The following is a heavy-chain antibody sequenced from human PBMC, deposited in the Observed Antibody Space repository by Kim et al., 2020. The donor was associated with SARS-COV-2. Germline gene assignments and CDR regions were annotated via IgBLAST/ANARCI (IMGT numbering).Heavy chain of an antibody. CDR2: IFGADST. D-gene: IGHD1-26*01. CDR3: ARASVGATTPAAFDV. V-gene: IGHV3-53*01. CDR1: GFTVSTNY. J-gene: IGHJ3*01. Sequence: GGSLRLSCAASGFTVSTNYMSWVRQAPGKGLEWVSIIFGADSTYYADSVKGRFTISRDNSKNTLFLQLNSLRAEDTAMYYCARASVGATTPAAFDVWGQG.